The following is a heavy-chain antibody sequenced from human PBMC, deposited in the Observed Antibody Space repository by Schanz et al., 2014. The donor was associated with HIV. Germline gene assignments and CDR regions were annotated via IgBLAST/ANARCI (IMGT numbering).Heavy chain of an antibody. J-gene: IGHJ6*02. Sequence: QVQLVESGGGVVQPGRSLRLSCVASGFNFNSYGMHWVRQAPGKGLEWVAVMSYDGTKKHYADSVKGRFTISRDNSKNTLYLQIKSLSPEDTAVYYCAKDGNWYDSRYRGKGNYYYYYGMDVWGQGTTVTVSS. CDR3: AKDGNWYDSRYRGKGNYYYYYGMDV. CDR2: MSYDGTKK. D-gene: IGHD3-22*01. V-gene: IGHV3-30*18. CDR1: GFNFNSYG.